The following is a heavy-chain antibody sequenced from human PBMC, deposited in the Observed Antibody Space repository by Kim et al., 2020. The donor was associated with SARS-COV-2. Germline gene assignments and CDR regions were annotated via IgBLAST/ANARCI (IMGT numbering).Heavy chain of an antibody. J-gene: IGHJ4*02. D-gene: IGHD3-10*01. CDR1: GYSFSQFW. CDR2: IYPAGSYT. CDR3: ASQVRYGSGAGH. V-gene: IGHV5-51*01. Sequence: GESLKISCQGFGYSFSQFWIGWVRQMPGKGLEWMGIIYPAGSYTRYSTSFEGHITNSADTSASTSYLQWNSLKASDTAMYSCASQVRYGSGAGHWGQGTLVTVSS.